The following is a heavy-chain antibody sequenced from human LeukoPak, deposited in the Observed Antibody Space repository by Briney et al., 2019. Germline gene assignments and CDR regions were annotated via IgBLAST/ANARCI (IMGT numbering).Heavy chain of an antibody. CDR2: INHSGST. CDR3: ARPKERLYYYYYMDV. Sequence: SETLSLTCAVYGGSFSGYYWSWIRQPPGKGLEWIGEINHSGSTNYNPSLKSRVTISVDTSKNQFSLKLSSVTAADTAVYYCARPKERLYYYYYMDVWGKGTTVTISS. V-gene: IGHV4-34*01. CDR1: GGSFSGYY. J-gene: IGHJ6*03.